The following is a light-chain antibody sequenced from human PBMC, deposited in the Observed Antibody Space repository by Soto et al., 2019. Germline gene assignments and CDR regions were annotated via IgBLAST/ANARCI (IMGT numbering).Light chain of an antibody. CDR1: QSVSSN. V-gene: IGKV3-15*01. CDR3: QQYNNWPPMYT. J-gene: IGKJ2*01. CDR2: GAS. Sequence: EIVMPQSPATLSVSPGERATLSCRASQSVSSNLAWYQQKPGQAPRLLIYGASTRANGIPARFSGSGSGTEFTLTISSLQSEDFAVYYWQQYNNWPPMYTFGQGTKLEIK.